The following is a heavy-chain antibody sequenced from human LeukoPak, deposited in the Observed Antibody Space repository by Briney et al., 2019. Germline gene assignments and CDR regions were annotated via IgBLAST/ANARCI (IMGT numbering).Heavy chain of an antibody. CDR3: ARDLVHHRLLATNYNWFDP. Sequence: GASVKVSCKASGYIFTSYGISWVRQAPGQGLEWMGWINTYSGNTKYIQKLQGRVTMTTDTSTSTAYMELRSLRSDDTAVYYCARDLVHHRLLATNYNWFDPWGQGTLVTVSS. CDR1: GYIFTSYG. V-gene: IGHV1-18*01. J-gene: IGHJ5*02. D-gene: IGHD2-8*01. CDR2: INTYSGNT.